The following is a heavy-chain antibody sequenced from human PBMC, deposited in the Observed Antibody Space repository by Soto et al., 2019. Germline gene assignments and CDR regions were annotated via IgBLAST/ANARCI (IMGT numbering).Heavy chain of an antibody. Sequence: GGSLRLCCAASGFTFSSYGMHGVRQDPGKGLEWVADISYDGSKKYYADSVKGRFTISRDNSKNTLYLQMNSLRAEDTAVYYCAKDRSTYYLVPPFDPWGQGTLVTVSS. CDR1: GFTFSSYG. CDR2: ISYDGSKK. D-gene: IGHD3-10*01. J-gene: IGHJ5*02. CDR3: AKDRSTYYLVPPFDP. V-gene: IGHV3-30*18.